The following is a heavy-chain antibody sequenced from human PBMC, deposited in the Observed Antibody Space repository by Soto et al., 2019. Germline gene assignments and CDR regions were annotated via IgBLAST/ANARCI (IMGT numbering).Heavy chain of an antibody. Sequence: QVQLVQSGAEVKKPGSLVRVSCTASGDTFNFYTISWVRQVPGQGPEWMGRIIPMLGMSNYAQKFQGRVTIIADKSTSTVYMNLSGLTSEDTAVYYCATNYGSGSTPFDYWGQGTLVTVSS. D-gene: IGHD3-10*01. CDR3: ATNYGSGSTPFDY. V-gene: IGHV1-69*02. CDR2: IIPMLGMS. J-gene: IGHJ4*02. CDR1: GDTFNFYT.